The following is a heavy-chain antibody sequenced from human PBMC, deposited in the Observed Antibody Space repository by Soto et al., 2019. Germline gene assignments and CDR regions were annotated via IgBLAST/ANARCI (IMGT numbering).Heavy chain of an antibody. J-gene: IGHJ4*02. V-gene: IGHV4-4*02. Sequence: QLQLQESGPGLVRPSGTLSLTCAVSGGFTSTNNWWSWVRQPPGKGLVWIGDAYHSGGTEYNPSLKSRVSISVDKSKNQISLKLTSATAADTAVYYCARSPPSSYYGGSGTFDYWGQGTLVTVSS. CDR3: ARSPPSSYYGGSGTFDY. CDR2: AYHSGGT. CDR1: GGFTSTNNW. D-gene: IGHD3-10*01.